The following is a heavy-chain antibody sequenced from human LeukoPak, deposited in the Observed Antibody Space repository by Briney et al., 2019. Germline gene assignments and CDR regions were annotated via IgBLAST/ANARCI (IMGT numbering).Heavy chain of an antibody. J-gene: IGHJ5*02. V-gene: IGHV1-2*02. Sequence: GASVKVSCKASGYTFTDYYMHWVRQAPGQGLEWMGWINPNSGGTNYAQKFQGRVTMTRDTSISTAYMELSRLRSDDTAVYYCARDFGIAAAEEYWFDPWGQGTLVTVSS. D-gene: IGHD6-13*01. CDR2: INPNSGGT. CDR1: GYTFTDYY. CDR3: ARDFGIAAAEEYWFDP.